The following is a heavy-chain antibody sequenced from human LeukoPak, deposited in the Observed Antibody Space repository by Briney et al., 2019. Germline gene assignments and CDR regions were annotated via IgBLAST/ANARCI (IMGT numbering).Heavy chain of an antibody. CDR2: INHSGST. J-gene: IGHJ4*02. D-gene: IGHD4-4*01. CDR3: ARSIRGPRGLEDYSNYVVY. V-gene: IGHV4-34*01. Sequence: SETLSLTCAVYGGSFSGYYWSWIRQPPGKGLEWIGEINHSGSTNYNPSLKSRVTISVDTSKNQFSLKLSSVTAADTAVYYCARSIRGPRGLEDYSNYVVYWGQGTLVTVSS. CDR1: GGSFSGYY.